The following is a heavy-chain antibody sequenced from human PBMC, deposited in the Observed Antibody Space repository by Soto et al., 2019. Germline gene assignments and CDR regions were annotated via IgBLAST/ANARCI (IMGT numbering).Heavy chain of an antibody. CDR1: GFTFSSYG. V-gene: IGHV3-33*01. CDR2: IWYDGSNK. J-gene: IGHJ4*02. Sequence: GGSLRLSCAASGFTFSSYGMHWVRQAPGKGLEWVAVIWYDGSNKYYADSVKGRFTISRDNSKNTLYLQMNSLRAEDTAVYYCARAPYDFWSGYYYQAVSYFDYWGQGTLVTVSS. D-gene: IGHD3-3*01. CDR3: ARAPYDFWSGYYYQAVSYFDY.